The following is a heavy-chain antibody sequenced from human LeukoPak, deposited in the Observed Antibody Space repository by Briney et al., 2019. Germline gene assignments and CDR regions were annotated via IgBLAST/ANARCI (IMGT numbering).Heavy chain of an antibody. V-gene: IGHV3-66*01. J-gene: IGHJ4*02. CDR2: IYSGGST. Sequence: GGSLRLSCAASGFTVSSNYMSWVRQAPGKGLEWVSVIYSGGSTYYADSVKGRFTISRDNSKNTLYLQMNSLRAEDTAVYYCARGRWGIGNFDYWSQGTLVTVSS. D-gene: IGHD5-24*01. CDR3: ARGRWGIGNFDY. CDR1: GFTVSSNY.